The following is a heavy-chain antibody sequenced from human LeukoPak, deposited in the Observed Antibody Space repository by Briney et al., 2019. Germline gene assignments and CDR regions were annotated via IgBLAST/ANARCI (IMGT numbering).Heavy chain of an antibody. CDR1: GFTFSSYG. V-gene: IGHV3-30*18. CDR3: AKDSHYDILTGYYNVLDY. CDR2: ISYDGSNK. Sequence: GGSLRLSCAASGFTFSSYGMHWVRQAPGKGLEWVAVISYDGSNKYYADSVKGRFTISRDNSKNTLYLQMNSLRAEDTAVYYCAKDSHYDILTGYYNVLDYWGQGTLVTVSS. D-gene: IGHD3-9*01. J-gene: IGHJ4*02.